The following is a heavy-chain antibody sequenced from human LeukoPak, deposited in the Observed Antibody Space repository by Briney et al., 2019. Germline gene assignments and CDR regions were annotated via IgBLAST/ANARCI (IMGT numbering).Heavy chain of an antibody. CDR1: GFTFRNYD. CDR2: ISYDGSNK. CDR3: ARSGRWVVPAAGFDY. Sequence: GGSLRLSCAASGFTFRNYDIHWIRQAPGKGLEWVAVISYDGSNKYYADSVKGRFTISRDNSKNTLYLQMNSLRAEDTAVYYRARSGRWVVPAAGFDYWGQGTLVTVSS. J-gene: IGHJ4*02. V-gene: IGHV3-30-3*01. D-gene: IGHD2-2*01.